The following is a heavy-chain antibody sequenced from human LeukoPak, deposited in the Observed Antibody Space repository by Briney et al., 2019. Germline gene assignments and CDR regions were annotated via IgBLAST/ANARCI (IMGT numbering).Heavy chain of an antibody. CDR1: GYTFSSYG. CDR2: ISIYNGDT. CDR3: AKETSSSFDY. D-gene: IGHD6-6*01. J-gene: IGHJ4*02. Sequence: ASVKVSCKASGYTFSSYGISWVRQAPGQGLEWMGWISIYNGDTNYTQNLQGRVTMTTDTSTSTAYLELRSLRSDDTAVYYCAKETSSSFDYWGQGTLVTVSS. V-gene: IGHV1-18*01.